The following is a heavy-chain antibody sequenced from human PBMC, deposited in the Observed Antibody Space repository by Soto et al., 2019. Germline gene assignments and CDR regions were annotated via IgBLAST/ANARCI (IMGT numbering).Heavy chain of an antibody. CDR2: IDASGGYT. V-gene: IGHV3-23*01. D-gene: IGHD3-9*01. Sequence: PGGSLRLSCAASGFTFTDYAMSWVRQAPGKGLEWVSLIDASGGYTYYADSVKGRFTISRDNSKNTLYLQMNSLRAEDTAVYYCAKELGDIFSGYEFYFDHWGQGTLVTVSS. CDR1: GFTFTDYA. J-gene: IGHJ4*02. CDR3: AKELGDIFSGYEFYFDH.